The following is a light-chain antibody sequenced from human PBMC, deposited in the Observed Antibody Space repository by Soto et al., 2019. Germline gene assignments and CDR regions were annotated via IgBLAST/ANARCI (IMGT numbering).Light chain of an antibody. CDR2: EGN. CDR3: CSYAGSTSFAV. J-gene: IGLJ1*01. V-gene: IGLV2-23*03. CDR1: RSEVGSYNL. Sequence: QSALTQPASVSGSPGQSITISCTGTRSEVGSYNLVSWYQQHPGKAPKLMISEGNKRPSGISDRFSASKSGNTASLTISGLQAEDEADYYCCSYAGSTSFAVFGTGTKLTVL.